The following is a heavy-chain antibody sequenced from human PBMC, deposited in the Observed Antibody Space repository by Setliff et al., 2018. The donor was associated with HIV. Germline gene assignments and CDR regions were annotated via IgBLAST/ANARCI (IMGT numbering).Heavy chain of an antibody. CDR3: AREGDGIDF. D-gene: IGHD2-21*02. J-gene: IGHJ4*02. CDR1: GGSITSSTYY. V-gene: IGHV4-39*02. CDR2: VQYTGNT. Sequence: PSETLSLTCTVSGGSITSSTYYWGWIRQPPGKGLEWIGTVQYTGNTYHNPSLKSRVTISVEVSKNQISLKLTAVTAADSAVYYCAREGDGIDFWGQGTLVTVSS.